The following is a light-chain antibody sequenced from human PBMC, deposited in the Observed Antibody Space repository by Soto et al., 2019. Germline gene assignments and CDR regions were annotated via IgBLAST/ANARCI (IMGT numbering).Light chain of an antibody. CDR1: QGISNY. CDR3: QKYNSRT. J-gene: IGKJ1*01. Sequence: DIQMTQSPCSLSASAEDRVTITCRASQGISNYLAWYQQKPGKVPKLLIYAASTLQSGVPSRFSGSGSGTDFTLTISSLQPEDLATYYCQKYNSRTLGQGTKVEIK. CDR2: AAS. V-gene: IGKV1-27*01.